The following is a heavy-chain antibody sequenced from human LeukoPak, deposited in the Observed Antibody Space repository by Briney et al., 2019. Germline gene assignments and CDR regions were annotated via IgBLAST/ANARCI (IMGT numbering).Heavy chain of an antibody. CDR2: ISAYNGNT. CDR3: ARDTHDYDILTGYKDVYYYYGMDV. J-gene: IGHJ6*02. V-gene: IGHV1-18*01. Sequence: ASVKVSCKASGYTFTSYGINWVRQAPGQGLEWMGWISAYNGNTNYAQKLQGRVTMTTDTSTSTAYMELRSLRSDDTAVYYCARDTHDYDILTGYKDVYYYYGMDVWGQGTTVTVSS. D-gene: IGHD3-9*01. CDR1: GYTFTSYG.